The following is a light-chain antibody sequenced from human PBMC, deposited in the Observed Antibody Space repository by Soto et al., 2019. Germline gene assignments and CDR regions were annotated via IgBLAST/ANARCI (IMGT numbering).Light chain of an antibody. V-gene: IGLV2-14*01. J-gene: IGLJ3*02. Sequence: QSALTQPASVSGSPGQAITVSCTGTRRDVGNYNFVSWYQQHPGKAPKVIIYDVSNRPSGVSDRFSASKSGNTASLTISGLQTEDEAVYFCSSYTSGSVLFGGGTKLTVL. CDR1: RRDVGNYNF. CDR2: DVS. CDR3: SSYTSGSVL.